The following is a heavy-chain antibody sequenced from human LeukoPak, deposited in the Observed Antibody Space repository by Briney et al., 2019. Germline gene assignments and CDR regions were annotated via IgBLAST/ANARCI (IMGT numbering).Heavy chain of an antibody. V-gene: IGHV4-31*03. CDR3: VRGGYCCLDH. CDR1: GGSVSSGGFY. CDR2: IYHRGST. J-gene: IGHJ4*02. Sequence: PSQTLSLTCTVSGGSVSSGGFYWHWVRQVPGKGLEWIGSIYHRGSTDYNPSLKSRVTISVDKSKNQFSLQLNSVAAADTAMYYCVRGGYCCLDHWAQGTLVTVSS. D-gene: IGHD2-15*01.